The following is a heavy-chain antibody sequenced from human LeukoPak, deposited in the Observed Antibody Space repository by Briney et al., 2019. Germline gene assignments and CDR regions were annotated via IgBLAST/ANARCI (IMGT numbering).Heavy chain of an antibody. V-gene: IGHV3-21*01. D-gene: IGHD3-9*01. CDR2: ISSSSSYI. CDR3: ASSRENYDILTGYYKEGYFDY. J-gene: IGHJ4*02. Sequence: GGSLRLSCAASGFTFSSYSMNWVRQAPGKGLEWVSSISSSSSYIYYADSVMGRFTISRDNAKNSLYLQMNSLRAEDTAVYYCASSRENYDILTGYYKEGYFDYWGQGTLVTVSS. CDR1: GFTFSSYS.